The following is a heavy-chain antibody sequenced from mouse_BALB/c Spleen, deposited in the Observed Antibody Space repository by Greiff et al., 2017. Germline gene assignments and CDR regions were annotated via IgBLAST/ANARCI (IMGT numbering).Heavy chain of an antibody. CDR3: ARGGGMITACDY. J-gene: IGHJ2*01. V-gene: IGHV5-6-5*01. CDR2: ISSGGST. D-gene: IGHD2-4*01. Sequence: DGQLVESGGGLVKPGGSLKLSCAASGFTFSSYAMSWVRQTPEKRLEWVASISSGGSTYYPDSVKGRFTISRDNARNILYLQMSSLRSEDTAMYYCARGGGMITACDYGGQGNTLTVS. CDR1: GFTFSSYA.